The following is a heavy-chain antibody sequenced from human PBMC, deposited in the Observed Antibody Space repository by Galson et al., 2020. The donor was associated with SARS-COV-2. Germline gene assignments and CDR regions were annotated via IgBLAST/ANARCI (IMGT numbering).Heavy chain of an antibody. V-gene: IGHV4-39*01. Sequence: SETLSLTCTVSGGSISSSSYYWGWIRQPPGKGLEWIGSIYYSGSTYYNPSLKSRVTISVDTSKNQFSLKPSSVTAADTAVYYCARYKECLVRRWFDPWGQGTLVTVSS. CDR2: IYYSGST. J-gene: IGHJ5*02. D-gene: IGHD6-19*01. CDR3: ARYKECLVRRWFDP. CDR1: GGSISSSSYY.